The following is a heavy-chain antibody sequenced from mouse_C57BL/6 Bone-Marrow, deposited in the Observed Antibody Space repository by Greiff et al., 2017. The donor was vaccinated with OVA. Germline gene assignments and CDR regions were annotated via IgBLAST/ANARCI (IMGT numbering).Heavy chain of an antibody. CDR3: ELGRIWYFDV. Sequence: QVQLQQSGPELVKPGASVKISCKASGYAFSSSWMNWVKQRPGKGLEWIGRIYPGDGDTNYNGKFKGKATLTADESSSTAYMQLSSLTSEDCAVYFCELGRIWYFDVWGTGTAVTVSS. V-gene: IGHV1-82*01. CDR2: IYPGDGDT. D-gene: IGHD4-1*01. CDR1: GYAFSSSW. J-gene: IGHJ1*03.